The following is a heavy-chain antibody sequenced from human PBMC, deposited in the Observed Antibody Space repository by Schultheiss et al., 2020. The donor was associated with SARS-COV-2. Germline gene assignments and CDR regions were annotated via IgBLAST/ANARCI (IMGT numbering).Heavy chain of an antibody. CDR1: GYAFIGFY. D-gene: IGHD6-19*01. CDR3: ARDQSAVAVGENWFDP. J-gene: IGHJ5*02. CDR2: IIPSSGDT. V-gene: IGHV1-2*02. Sequence: ASVKVSCKASGYAFIGFYIHWLRQAPGQGLQWMGWIIPSSGDTNEAQRFQGRVTMTRDTSISTAYMALNRLTSDDTAVYYCARDQSAVAVGENWFDPWGQGTLVTVSS.